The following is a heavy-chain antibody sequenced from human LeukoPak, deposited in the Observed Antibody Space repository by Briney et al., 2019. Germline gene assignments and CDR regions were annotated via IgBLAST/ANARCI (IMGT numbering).Heavy chain of an antibody. V-gene: IGHV4-30-4*08. CDR1: GGSISSGDYY. Sequence: PSETLSLTCTVSGGSISSGDYYWSWIRQPPGKGLEWIVYIYYSGSTYYNPSLKSRVTISVDTSKNQFSLKLSSVTAADTAVYYCARAIGDNGFDYWGQGTLVTVSS. CDR3: ARAIGDNGFDY. D-gene: IGHD2-21*02. CDR2: IYYSGST. J-gene: IGHJ4*02.